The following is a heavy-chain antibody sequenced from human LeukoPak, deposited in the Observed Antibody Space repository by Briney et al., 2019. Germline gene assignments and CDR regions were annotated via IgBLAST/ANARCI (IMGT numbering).Heavy chain of an antibody. J-gene: IGHJ5*02. D-gene: IGHD4-17*01. Sequence: ASVKVSCKASGGTFSSYAISWARQAPGQGLEWMGRIIPILGIANYAQKFQGRVTITADKSTSTAYMELSSLRSEDTAVYYCARGFNRGIRLYGDYGGWFDPWGQGTLVTVSS. CDR3: ARGFNRGIRLYGDYGGWFDP. CDR1: GGTFSSYA. CDR2: IIPILGIA. V-gene: IGHV1-69*04.